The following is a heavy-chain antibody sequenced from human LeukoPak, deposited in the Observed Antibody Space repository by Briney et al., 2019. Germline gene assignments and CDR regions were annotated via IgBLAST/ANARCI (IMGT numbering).Heavy chain of an antibody. CDR1: GYRFTSYW. Sequence: GESLKISCKGSGYRFTSYWIGWVRQTPGKGLEWMGIIYPADSDTRYSPSFQGQVTLSADKSISTAYLQWSSLKASDTAMYYCARIIVASDFYFDSWGQGTLVTVSS. V-gene: IGHV5-51*01. J-gene: IGHJ4*02. CDR2: IYPADSDT. CDR3: ARIIVASDFYFDS. D-gene: IGHD6-13*01.